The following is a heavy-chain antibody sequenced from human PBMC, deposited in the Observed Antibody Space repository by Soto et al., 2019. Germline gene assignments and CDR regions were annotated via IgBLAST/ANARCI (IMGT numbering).Heavy chain of an antibody. J-gene: IGHJ4*02. CDR3: ANSLSSSWYYFDY. CDR2: IYYSGST. V-gene: IGHV4-39*01. D-gene: IGHD6-13*01. CDR1: GGSISSSSYY. Sequence: SETLSLTCTVFGGSISSSSYYLGWIRQPPGKGLEWVGNIYYSGSTYYNPSLKSRVTISVDTSKNQFSVKVTSATAADTAVYYCANSLSSSWYYFDYWGQGALVTVSS.